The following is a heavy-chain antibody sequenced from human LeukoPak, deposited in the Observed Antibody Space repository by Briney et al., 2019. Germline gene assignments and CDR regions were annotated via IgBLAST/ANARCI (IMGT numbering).Heavy chain of an antibody. CDR1: GFTFSSYA. CDR2: ISYDGSNK. V-gene: IGHV3-30*04. CDR3: AKISKRILFGLDV. J-gene: IGHJ6*02. Sequence: GRSLRLSCAASGFTFSSYAMHWVRQAPGKGLEWVAVISYDGSNKYYADSVKGRFTISRDNSKNTLYLQMNSLRAEDTAVYYCAKISKRILFGLDVWGQGTTVTVSS. D-gene: IGHD3-10*01.